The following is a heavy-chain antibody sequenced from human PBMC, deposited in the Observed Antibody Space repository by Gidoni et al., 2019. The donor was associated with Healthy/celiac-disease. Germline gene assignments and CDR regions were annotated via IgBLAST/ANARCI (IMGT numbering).Heavy chain of an antibody. J-gene: IGHJ4*02. V-gene: IGHV3-23*01. CDR2: ISGSGGST. CDR3: ARASDYSGYFDY. Sequence: EVQLLESGGGLVQPGGSLSLSCAASGFTFSSYAMSWVRQAPGKGLEWVSAISGSGGSTYYADSVKGRFTISRDNSKNTLYLQMNSLRAEDTAVYYCARASDYSGYFDYWGQGTLVTVSS. D-gene: IGHD1-26*01. CDR1: GFTFSSYA.